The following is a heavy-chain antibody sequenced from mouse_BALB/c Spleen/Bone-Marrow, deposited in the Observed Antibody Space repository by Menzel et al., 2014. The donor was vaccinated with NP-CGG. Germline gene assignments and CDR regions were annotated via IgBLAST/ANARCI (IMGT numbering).Heavy chain of an antibody. CDR1: GFTFSSYS. V-gene: IGHV5-12-2*01. CDR2: ITIGGAGT. CDR3: TRHGGGPDYFDY. Sequence: DVQLVESGGGIVQPGGSLKLSCAASGFTFSSYSMSWVRQTPDRRLEWVAYITIGGAGTYYADTLKGRFTISRDNAKNTLYLQMSSLKSEDTAMYYCTRHGGGPDYFDYWGHGTTLTVSS. J-gene: IGHJ2*01.